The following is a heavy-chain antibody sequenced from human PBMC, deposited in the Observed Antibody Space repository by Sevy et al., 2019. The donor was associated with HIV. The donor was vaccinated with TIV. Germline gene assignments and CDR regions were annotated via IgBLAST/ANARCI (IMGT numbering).Heavy chain of an antibody. CDR3: ARGEYYYHSSGATRGTWFDY. CDR2: ISYEGSNK. Sequence: GGSLRLSCGASGFTCSSYAVDWVRPAPGKGLAWVAVISYEGSNKYYADSVKGRFTISRDNSKNTLYLQMNSLRAEDTAVYYCARGEYYYHSSGATRGTWFDYWGQGTLVTVSS. V-gene: IGHV3-30-3*01. J-gene: IGHJ4*02. CDR1: GFTCSSYA. D-gene: IGHD3-22*01.